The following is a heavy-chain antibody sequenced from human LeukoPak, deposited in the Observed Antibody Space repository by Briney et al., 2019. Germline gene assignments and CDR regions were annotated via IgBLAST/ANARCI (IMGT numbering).Heavy chain of an antibody. CDR3: AKGKYRGVGCYSGFDY. J-gene: IGHJ4*02. V-gene: IGHV5-51*01. CDR2: IYPGDSDT. D-gene: IGHD2-21*02. CDR1: GYTFTTYW. Sequence: GESLKISCKVSGYTFTTYWIGWVRQMPGKGLVWMGIIYPGDSDTRYSPSFQGQVTISADKSITTAYLQWSSLKASDTAMYYCAKGKYRGVGCYSGFDYWGQGTLVTVSS.